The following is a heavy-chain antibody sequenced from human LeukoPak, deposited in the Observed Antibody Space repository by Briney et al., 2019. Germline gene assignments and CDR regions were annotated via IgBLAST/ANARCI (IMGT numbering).Heavy chain of an antibody. Sequence: GGSLRLSCAASGFTFSSYSMNWVRQAPGKGLEWVSYISSSSSTIYYADSVKGRFTISRDNAKNSLYLQMNSLRAEDTAVYNCARPALLWFGDAGMDVWGQGTTVTVSS. CDR2: ISSSSSTI. CDR3: ARPALLWFGDAGMDV. D-gene: IGHD3-10*01. V-gene: IGHV3-48*01. CDR1: GFTFSSYS. J-gene: IGHJ6*02.